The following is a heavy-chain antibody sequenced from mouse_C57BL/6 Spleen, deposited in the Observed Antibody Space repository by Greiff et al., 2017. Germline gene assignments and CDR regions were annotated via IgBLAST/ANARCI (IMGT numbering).Heavy chain of an antibody. Sequence: QVQLQQSGAELARPGASVKLSCKASGYTFTDYDISWVKQRPGQGLEWIGAIYPGSGNTYYNEKFKGKATLTADKSSSTAYMELRSLTSEDSAVDFGVREGYGRSDYEARDYWGQGTSVTVSS. CDR3: VREGYGRSDYEARDY. D-gene: IGHD1-1*01. V-gene: IGHV1-81*01. J-gene: IGHJ4*01. CDR2: IYPGSGNT. CDR1: GYTFTDYD.